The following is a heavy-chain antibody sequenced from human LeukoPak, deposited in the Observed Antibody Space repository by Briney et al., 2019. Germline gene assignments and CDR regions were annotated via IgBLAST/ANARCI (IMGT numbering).Heavy chain of an antibody. Sequence: SETLSLTCTVSGGSISSYYWSWIRQPPGKGLEWIGYIYYSESTNYNPSLKSRVTISVDTSKNQFSLKLSSVTAADTAVYYCARAPLIGYCSSTSCYAGRYGMDVWGQGTTVTVSS. CDR3: ARAPLIGYCSSTSCYAGRYGMDV. D-gene: IGHD2-2*01. CDR2: IYYSEST. CDR1: GGSISSYY. V-gene: IGHV4-59*01. J-gene: IGHJ6*02.